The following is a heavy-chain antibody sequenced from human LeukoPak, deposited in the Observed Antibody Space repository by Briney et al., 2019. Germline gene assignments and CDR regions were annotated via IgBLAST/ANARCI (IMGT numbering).Heavy chain of an antibody. J-gene: IGHJ4*02. CDR3: ARVGGYSGYELGY. CDR2: ISGSGGST. V-gene: IGHV3-23*01. CDR1: GFTFSSYA. Sequence: PGGSLRLSCAASGFTFSSYAMSWVRQAPGKGLEWDSAISGSGGSTYYADSVKGRFTISRDNSKNTLYLQMGSLRAEDMAVYYCARVGGYSGYELGYWGQGTLVTVSS. D-gene: IGHD5-12*01.